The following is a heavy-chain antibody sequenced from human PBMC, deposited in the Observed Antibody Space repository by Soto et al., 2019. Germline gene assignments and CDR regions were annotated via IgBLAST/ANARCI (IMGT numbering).Heavy chain of an antibody. J-gene: IGHJ4*02. CDR2: IWYDGSNK. CDR3: ARDSFIMGAPGY. V-gene: IGHV3-33*01. Sequence: PGGSLRLSCAASGFTFSSYGMHWVRQAPGKGLEWVAVIWYDGSNKYYADSVKGRFTISGDNSKNTLYLQMNSLRAEDTAVYYCARDSFIMGAPGYWGQGTLVTVSS. CDR1: GFTFSSYG. D-gene: IGHD3-10*01.